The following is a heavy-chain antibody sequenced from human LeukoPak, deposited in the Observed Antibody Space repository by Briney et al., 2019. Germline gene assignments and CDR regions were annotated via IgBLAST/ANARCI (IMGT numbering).Heavy chain of an antibody. CDR1: GGSISSYY. CDR2: IYYSGST. CDR3: ARDGWELPFNY. D-gene: IGHD1-26*01. Sequence: PSETLSLTCTVSGGSISSYYWSWIRQPPGKGLEWIGYIYYSGSTNYNPSLKSRATISVDTSKNQFSLKLSSVTAADTAVYYCARDGWELPFNYWGQGTLVTVSS. V-gene: IGHV4-59*12. J-gene: IGHJ4*02.